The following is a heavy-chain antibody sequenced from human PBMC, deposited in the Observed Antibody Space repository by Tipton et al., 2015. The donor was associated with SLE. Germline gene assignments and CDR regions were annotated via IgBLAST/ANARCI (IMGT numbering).Heavy chain of an antibody. CDR3: AKVPQYYDIFTGYYLLV. CDR2: IRGSGGVT. V-gene: IGHV3-23*01. Sequence: SLRLSCVGSGFNFNNYAMSWVRQAPGKGLGWVSAIRGSGGVTCYAESMKGRFTISRDNSKNTLYLQMNSLRAEDTAVYYCAKVPQYYDIFTGYYLLVWGQGTTVTVS. J-gene: IGHJ6*02. CDR1: GFNFNNYA. D-gene: IGHD3-9*01.